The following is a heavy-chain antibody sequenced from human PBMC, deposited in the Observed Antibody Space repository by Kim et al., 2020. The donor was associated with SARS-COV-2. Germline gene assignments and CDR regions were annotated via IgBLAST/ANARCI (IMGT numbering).Heavy chain of an antibody. CDR2: FDPEDVET. Sequence: ASVKVSCKVSGYTLTELSMHWVRQAPGKGLEWMGGFDPEDVETIYAQKFQGRVTMTEDTSTDTAYMELSSLRSEDTAVYYCATARPIVATSRYDYYYYYGMDFWGQGTTVTVSS. V-gene: IGHV1-24*01. J-gene: IGHJ6*02. CDR1: GYTLTELS. D-gene: IGHD5-12*01. CDR3: ATARPIVATSRYDYYYYYGMDF.